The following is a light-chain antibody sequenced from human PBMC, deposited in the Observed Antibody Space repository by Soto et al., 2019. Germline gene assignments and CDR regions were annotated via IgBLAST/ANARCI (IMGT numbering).Light chain of an antibody. Sequence: DVVMTQSPVSLSVTLGQPASISCRSSQSIVYSDGKAYLSWFQQRPGQSPRRLIYKASNRDSGVPEKFSGSGYGTDLTLQVDRVEAEDGGIYYCVQGTHWPPTLGRGTRVQIK. V-gene: IGKV2-30*01. CDR3: VQGTHWPPT. J-gene: IGKJ1*01. CDR1: QSIVYSDGKAY. CDR2: KAS.